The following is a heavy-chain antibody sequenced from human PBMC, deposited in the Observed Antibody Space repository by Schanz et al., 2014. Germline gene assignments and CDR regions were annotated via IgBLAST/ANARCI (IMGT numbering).Heavy chain of an antibody. J-gene: IGHJ6*04. CDR3: VKDPDKYNWNDVEGMDV. CDR2: ISSSGSSI. V-gene: IGHV3-21*04. Sequence: VQLLQSGGALVQPGGSLRLSCSASGFTFSTYAMSWARQTPGKGLEWVSSISSSGSSIYYADSVKGRFTISRDNANNSLCLRMNSLRVEDTAVYYCVKDPDKYNWNDVEGMDVWGKGTTVTVYS. CDR1: GFTFSTYA. D-gene: IGHD1-1*01.